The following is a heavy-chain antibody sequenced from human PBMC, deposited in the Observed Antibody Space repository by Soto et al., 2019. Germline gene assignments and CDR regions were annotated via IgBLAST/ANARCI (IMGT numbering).Heavy chain of an antibody. Sequence: GGSLRLSCAASGFTFSSYAMHWVRQAPGKGLEWVAVISYDGSNKYYADSVKGRFTISRDNSKNTLYLQMNSLRAEDTAVYYCARDYYKYYDSSGYYRSPAYWGQGTLVTVAS. CDR1: GFTFSSYA. J-gene: IGHJ4*02. D-gene: IGHD3-22*01. V-gene: IGHV3-30-3*01. CDR2: ISYDGSNK. CDR3: ARDYYKYYDSSGYYRSPAY.